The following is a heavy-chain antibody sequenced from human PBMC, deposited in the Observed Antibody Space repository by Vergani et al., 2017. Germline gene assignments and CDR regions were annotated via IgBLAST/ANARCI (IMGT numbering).Heavy chain of an antibody. J-gene: IGHJ6*03. V-gene: IGHV4-31*01. D-gene: IGHD3-3*01. Sequence: QVQLQESGPGLVKPSQTLSLTCTVSGGSISSGGYYWSWIRQHPGKGLEWSGYIYYSGSTYYNPSLKSLVTISVDTFKNQFSLKLSSVTAADTAVDYCARSSYXDFWSGYSSYYYYYMDVWGKGTTVTVSS. CDR3: ARSSYXDFWSGYSSYYYYYMDV. CDR2: IYYSGST. CDR1: GGSISSGGYY.